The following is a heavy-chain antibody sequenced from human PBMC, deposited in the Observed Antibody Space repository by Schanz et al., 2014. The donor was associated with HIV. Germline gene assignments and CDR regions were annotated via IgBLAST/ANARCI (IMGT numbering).Heavy chain of an antibody. CDR2: IWDDGSNK. J-gene: IGHJ3*02. D-gene: IGHD4-17*01. CDR1: GFTFSSYG. Sequence: QVQLVESGGGVVQPGRSLRLSCAASGFTFSSYGMHWVRQAPGKGLEWVAVIWDDGSNKYYADSVKGRFTISRDNSKNTLYLQMNSLRAEDTAVYYCAKDPTYGDYGGDAFEIWGQGTMVTVSS. V-gene: IGHV3-33*06. CDR3: AKDPTYGDYGGDAFEI.